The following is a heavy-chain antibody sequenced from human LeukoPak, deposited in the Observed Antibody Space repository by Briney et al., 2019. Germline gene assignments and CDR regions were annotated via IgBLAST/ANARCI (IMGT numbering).Heavy chain of an antibody. Sequence: ASVKVSCKASGYNFAGYYIHWVRQAPGQGLEWMGRINPRDGETNFAQKFQGRVTMTRDTSISTAYMELSRLTFDDTAVYYCARDRAKQWLVGIWFDPWGQGTLVTVSS. CDR1: GYNFAGYY. J-gene: IGHJ5*02. V-gene: IGHV1-2*06. CDR3: ARDRAKQWLVGIWFDP. D-gene: IGHD6-19*01. CDR2: INPRDGET.